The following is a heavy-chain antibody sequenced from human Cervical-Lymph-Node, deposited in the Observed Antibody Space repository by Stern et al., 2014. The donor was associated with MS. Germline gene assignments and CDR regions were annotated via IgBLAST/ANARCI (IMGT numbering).Heavy chain of an antibody. CDR3: ARGGDGYSSGWYFDYFDY. V-gene: IGHV4-59*01. CDR1: GGSISSYY. J-gene: IGHJ4*02. Sequence: QVQLQESVPGLVKPSETLSLTCTVSGGSISSYYWSWIRQHPGKGLEWIGNIYYSGSTNYKPSLKSRVTISVDTSKNQFSLKLSSVTAADTAVYYCARGGDGYSSGWYFDYFDYWGQGTLVTVSS. CDR2: IYYSGST. D-gene: IGHD6-19*01.